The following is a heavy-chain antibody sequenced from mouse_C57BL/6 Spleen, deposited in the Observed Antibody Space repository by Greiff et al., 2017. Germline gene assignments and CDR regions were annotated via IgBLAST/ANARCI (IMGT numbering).Heavy chain of an antibody. J-gene: IGHJ2*01. CDR1: GYTFTSYW. CDR2: IYPGSGST. CDR3: ARLSNYGGRFDY. Sequence: QVQLQQPGAELVKPGASVKMSCKASGYTFTSYWITWVKQRPGQGLGWIGDIYPGSGSTNYNEKFKSKATLPVDTSSSTAYMQLSSLISEDSAVYYCARLSNYGGRFDYWGQGTTLTVSS. V-gene: IGHV1-55*01. D-gene: IGHD2-5*01.